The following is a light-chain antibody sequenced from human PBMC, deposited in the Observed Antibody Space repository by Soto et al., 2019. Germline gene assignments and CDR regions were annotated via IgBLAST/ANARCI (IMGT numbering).Light chain of an antibody. CDR3: QQYGSSPLVT. J-gene: IGKJ5*01. CDR2: GAS. V-gene: IGKV3-20*01. Sequence: EMVLTQSPGTLSLSPGERATLSCRASQSASSSYLAWYEQKPGQPPRLLIDGASSRATGIPDRFSGSGSGKDFTLTISRLENEEFAVYYCQQYGSSPLVTFGQGPRLEIK. CDR1: QSASSSY.